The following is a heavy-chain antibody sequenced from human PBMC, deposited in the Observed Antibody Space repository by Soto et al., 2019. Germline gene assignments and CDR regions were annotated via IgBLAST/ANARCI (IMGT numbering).Heavy chain of an antibody. V-gene: IGHV3-11*06. CDR3: AIHDYGDYSST. CDR2: ISSSSSYT. J-gene: IGHJ5*02. Sequence: GGSLRLSGAASGFTFSDYYMSWIRQAPGKGLEWVSYISSSSSYTNYADSVKGRFAISRDNAKNSLYLQMNSLRAEDTAVYYCAIHDYGDYSSTWGQGTLVTVSS. CDR1: GFTFSDYY. D-gene: IGHD4-17*01.